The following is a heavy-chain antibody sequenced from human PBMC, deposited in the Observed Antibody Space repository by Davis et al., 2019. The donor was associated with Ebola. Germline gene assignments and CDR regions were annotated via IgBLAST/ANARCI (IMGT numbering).Heavy chain of an antibody. Sequence: PGGSLRLSCAASGFTFSSYAMSWVRQAPGKGLEWVANIKQDGSEKYYVDSVKGRFTISRDNAKNSLFLQMNSLRAEDTALYYCASGDGRGNSYDMDVWGQGTTVTVSS. V-gene: IGHV3-7*03. J-gene: IGHJ6*02. D-gene: IGHD4-23*01. CDR2: IKQDGSEK. CDR1: GFTFSSYA. CDR3: ASGDGRGNSYDMDV.